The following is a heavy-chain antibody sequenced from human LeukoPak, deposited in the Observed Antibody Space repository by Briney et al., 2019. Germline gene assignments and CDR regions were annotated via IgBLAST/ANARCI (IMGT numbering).Heavy chain of an antibody. J-gene: IGHJ4*02. CDR1: GYPFASHE. Sequence: ASVTVSCTASGYPFASHEINWVRQAPGQGPEWMGWMDPKSEDTGYAQKFQGRVTFTRNTSISAAYMELSSLKSEDTAVYYCARVRCSDAWSGSVYYFDYWGQGTLVTVSS. CDR2: MDPKSEDT. D-gene: IGHD3-3*01. V-gene: IGHV1-8*03. CDR3: ARVRCSDAWSGSVYYFDY.